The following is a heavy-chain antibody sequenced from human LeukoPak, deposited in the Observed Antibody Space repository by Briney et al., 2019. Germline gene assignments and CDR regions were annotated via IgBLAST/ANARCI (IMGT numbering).Heavy chain of an antibody. J-gene: IGHJ4*02. CDR2: ISGSGGST. V-gene: IGHV3-23*01. CDR1: GFTFSSYA. CDR3: AKDRSITMIVVVIEALFDY. D-gene: IGHD3-22*01. Sequence: GGSLGLSCAASGFTFSSYAMSWVRQAPGKGLEWVSAISGSGGSTYYADSVKGRFTISRDNSRNTLYLQMNSLRAEDTAVYYCAKDRSITMIVVVIEALFDYWGQGTLVTVSS.